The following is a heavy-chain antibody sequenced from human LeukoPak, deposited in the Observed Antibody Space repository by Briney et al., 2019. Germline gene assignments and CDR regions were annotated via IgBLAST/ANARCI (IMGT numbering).Heavy chain of an antibody. V-gene: IGHV3-43*02. CDR2: INGDGGTT. CDR3: AQDYWGSYLH. D-gene: IGHD1-26*01. CDR1: GLTFDDYA. Sequence: GGSLRLSCAASGLTFDDYAMHWVRQAPGKGLEWASLINGDGGTTYYGDSVKGRFTISRDNSKNSLYLQLNSLRSEDTALYYCAQDYWGSYLHWGQGTLVTVSS. J-gene: IGHJ4*02.